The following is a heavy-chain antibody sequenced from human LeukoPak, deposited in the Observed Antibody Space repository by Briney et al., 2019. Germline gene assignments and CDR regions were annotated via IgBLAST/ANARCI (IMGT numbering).Heavy chain of an antibody. V-gene: IGHV1-46*01. Sequence: ASVKVSCKTSGYTFTSYYIHWVRQAPGQGLEWMGIINPSGGSTSYAQKFQGRVTITADESTSTAYMELSSLRSEDTAVYYCARSDSSGYYESHYWGQGTLVTVSS. D-gene: IGHD3-22*01. CDR1: GYTFTSYY. CDR3: ARSDSSGYYESHY. J-gene: IGHJ4*02. CDR2: INPSGGST.